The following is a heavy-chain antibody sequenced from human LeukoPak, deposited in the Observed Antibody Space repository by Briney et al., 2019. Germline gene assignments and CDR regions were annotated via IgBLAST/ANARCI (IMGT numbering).Heavy chain of an antibody. V-gene: IGHV3-23*01. CDR2: FSGSGGST. CDR1: GFTFSSYA. CDR3: ATEGSFDY. J-gene: IGHJ4*02. Sequence: PGGSLRLSCAASGFTFSSYAMSWVRQAPGKGLECISGFSGSGGSTYYADSVKGRFTISRDNSKNTLYLQMNSLRAEDAAVYYCATEGSFDYWGQGTLVTVSS.